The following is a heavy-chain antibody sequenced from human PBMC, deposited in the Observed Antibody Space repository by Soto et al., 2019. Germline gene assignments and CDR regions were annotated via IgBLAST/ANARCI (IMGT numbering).Heavy chain of an antibody. CDR3: ARGVLH. CDR1: GGSISSGGYY. Sequence: QVQLQESGPGLVKPSQTLSLTCTVSGGSISSGGYYWSWIRQHPGKGLEWIGSIYYSGSTYYNPSLKSRVTTSVDTSKNLSPLQLSSVTAAATAAYYCARGVLHWGQGTLVTVSS. D-gene: IGHD3-16*01. CDR2: IYYSGST. V-gene: IGHV4-31*03. J-gene: IGHJ4*02.